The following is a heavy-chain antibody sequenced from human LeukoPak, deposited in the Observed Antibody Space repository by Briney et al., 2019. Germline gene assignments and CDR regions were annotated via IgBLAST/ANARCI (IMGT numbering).Heavy chain of an antibody. J-gene: IGHJ5*02. V-gene: IGHV1-69*04. Sequence: GSSVKVSCKASGGTFSSYAISWVRQAPGQGLEWMGRIIPILGIANYAQKFQGRLTMTRNVSTATAYMELSSLTSDDTAVYYCARVTSGMRYNWFDPWGQGTLITVSS. D-gene: IGHD2-2*01. CDR2: IIPILGIA. CDR3: ARVTSGMRYNWFDP. CDR1: GGTFSSYA.